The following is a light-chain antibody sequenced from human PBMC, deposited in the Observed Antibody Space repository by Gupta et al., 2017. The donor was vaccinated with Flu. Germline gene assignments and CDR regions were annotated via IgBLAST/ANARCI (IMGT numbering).Light chain of an antibody. CDR1: SSDVGGYNY. V-gene: IGLV2-14*01. CDR2: EVS. J-gene: IGLJ3*02. CDR3: SSYTSSSTLV. Sequence: QSALTQPASVSGSPGQSITISCTGTSSDVGGYNYVSWYQQHPGKAPKLMIYEVSNRPSGVSNRFSGSKSGNTASLTISGLQAEDDAYYYCSSYTSSSTLVFGGGTKLTVL.